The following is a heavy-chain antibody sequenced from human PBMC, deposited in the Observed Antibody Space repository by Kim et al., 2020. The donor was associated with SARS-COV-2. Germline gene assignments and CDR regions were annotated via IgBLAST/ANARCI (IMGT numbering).Heavy chain of an antibody. Sequence: PILTIANYAQKFQSKVTITADKSTSTAYMELSSLRSEDTAVYYCARGEDYWGQGTLVTVSS. CDR3: ARGEDY. V-gene: IGHV1-69*04. CDR2: PILTIA. J-gene: IGHJ4*02.